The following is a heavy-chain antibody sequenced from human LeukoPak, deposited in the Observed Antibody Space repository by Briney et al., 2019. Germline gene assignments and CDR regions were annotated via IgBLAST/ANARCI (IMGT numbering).Heavy chain of an antibody. CDR1: GYTFTSYY. V-gene: IGHV1-46*01. CDR3: ARDWYSSGRPHYYYYYMDV. CDR2: INPSGGST. J-gene: IGHJ6*03. Sequence: EASVKVSCKASGYTFTSYYMHWVRQAPGQGLEWMGIINPSGGSTSYAQKFQGRVTMTRDMSTSTVYMELSSLRSEDTAVYYCARDWYSSGRPHYYYYYMDVWGKGTTVTVSS. D-gene: IGHD3-22*01.